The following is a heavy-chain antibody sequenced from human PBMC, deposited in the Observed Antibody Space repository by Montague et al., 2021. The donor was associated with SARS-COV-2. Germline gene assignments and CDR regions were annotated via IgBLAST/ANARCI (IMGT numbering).Heavy chain of an antibody. CDR3: ARPRDGVVPSPILGVGPYYCYDFRDV. CDR1: GTSLSGYY. J-gene: IGHJ6*03. D-gene: IGHD3-10*01. V-gene: IGHV4-34*01. Sequence: SETLSLTRAVHGTSLSGYYWNWIRQHPGKGLEWIGEINHGGSTKYSPSLKSRLTISADTSKNQFSLKLTPVAAADTAVYYCARPRDGVVPSPILGVGPYYCYDFRDVWGRGTTVTVSS. CDR2: INHGGST.